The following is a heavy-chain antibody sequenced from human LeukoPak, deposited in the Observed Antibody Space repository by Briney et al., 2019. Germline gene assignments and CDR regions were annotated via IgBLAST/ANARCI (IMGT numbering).Heavy chain of an antibody. J-gene: IGHJ5*02. CDR3: ARESGPWDKNWFDP. CDR2: SLPVGAP. Sequence: PSETLSLTCTVSGGSISSDNYYWSWIRQPAGRDWSGLGVSLPVGAPTTIPPSRVDSDTSQNQFSLKLTSVTAADTAVYYCARESGPWDKNWFDPWGQGTLVTVSS. CDR1: GGSISSDNYY. D-gene: IGHD3-3*01. V-gene: IGHV4-61*02.